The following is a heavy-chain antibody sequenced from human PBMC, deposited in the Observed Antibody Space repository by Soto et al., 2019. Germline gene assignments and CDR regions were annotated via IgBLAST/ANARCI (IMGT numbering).Heavy chain of an antibody. CDR3: ARMSGTYYVPDY. D-gene: IGHD1-26*01. Sequence: QVQLQESGPRLVEASQTLSLTCTVSNASITSSGYYWSWVRQPPGTRLEWIGYIYHSGSTFYSPSLQSRLTMSVDTSKNQFSLTLRSVTAADTAVYHCARMSGTYYVPDYCGQGTLVTVSS. V-gene: IGHV4-31*03. J-gene: IGHJ4*02. CDR2: IYHSGST. CDR1: NASITSSGYY.